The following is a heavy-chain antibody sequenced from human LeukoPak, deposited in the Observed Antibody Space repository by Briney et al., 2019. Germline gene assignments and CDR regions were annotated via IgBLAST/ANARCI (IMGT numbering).Heavy chain of an antibody. CDR2: INHNGNVN. J-gene: IGHJ4*02. V-gene: IGHV3-7*01. CDR1: GFTFSSYW. D-gene: IGHD2-15*01. CDR3: ARTHIVVVVAALGDY. Sequence: AGGSLRLSCAAFGFTFSSYWMNWARQAPGKGLEWVASINHNGNVNYYVDSVKGRFTISRDNAKNSLYLQMNSLRAEDTAVYYCARTHIVVVVAALGDYWGQGTLVTVSS.